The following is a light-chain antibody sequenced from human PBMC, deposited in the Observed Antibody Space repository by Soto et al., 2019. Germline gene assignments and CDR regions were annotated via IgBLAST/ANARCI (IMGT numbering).Light chain of an antibody. V-gene: IGKV1-39*01. Sequence: DIQMTQSPSSLSASVGDRVTITCRASQSIDNYLSWYQQIPGKAPKLLIYAASNLQRVVPSRFSGSGSGTDFTLTINNLQPDDFAVYYCQQCFSLPPTFGHGTKVETK. CDR2: AAS. CDR1: QSIDNY. J-gene: IGKJ1*01. CDR3: QQCFSLPPT.